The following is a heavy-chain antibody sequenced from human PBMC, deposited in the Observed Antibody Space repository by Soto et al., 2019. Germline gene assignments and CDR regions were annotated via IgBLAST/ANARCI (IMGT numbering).Heavy chain of an antibody. V-gene: IGHV1-46*03. CDR3: AREDIVVVPAAIGWFDP. CDR1: GYTFTSYY. CDR2: INPSGGST. Sequence: GASVKVSCKASGYTFTSYYMHWVRQAPGQGLEWMGIINPSGGSTSYAQKFQGRVTMTRDTSTSTVYMELSSLRSEDTAVYYCAREDIVVVPAAIGWFDPWGQGTLVTVSS. J-gene: IGHJ5*02. D-gene: IGHD2-2*02.